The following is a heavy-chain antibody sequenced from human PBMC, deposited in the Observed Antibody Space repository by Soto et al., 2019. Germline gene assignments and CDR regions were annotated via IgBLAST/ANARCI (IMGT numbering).Heavy chain of an antibody. CDR3: ARGGRGIAAEGFDY. D-gene: IGHD6-13*01. V-gene: IGHV1-69*02. J-gene: IGHJ4*02. CDR2: IIPILGIA. CDR1: GGTFSSYT. Sequence: QVQLVQSGAEVKKPGSSVKVSCKASGGTFSSYTISWVRQAPGQGLEWMGRIIPILGIANYAQKFQGRVTITADNSTSTAYMELSSLRSEDTAVYYCARGGRGIAAEGFDYWGQGTLVTVSS.